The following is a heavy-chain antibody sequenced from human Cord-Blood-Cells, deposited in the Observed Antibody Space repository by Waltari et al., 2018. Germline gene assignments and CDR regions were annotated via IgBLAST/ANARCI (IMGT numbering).Heavy chain of an antibody. Sequence: QVQLQQWGAGLLKPSETLSLTCAVYGGSFSGYYWSWIRQPPGKGLEWIWEINHSGSTNYNPSLKGRVTISVDTSKNPFSLKVGSGTAADTAVYYCAALYWSGGSCSPERRYFYYWGQGTLVTVSS. CDR3: AALYWSGGSCSPERRYFYY. D-gene: IGHD2-15*01. CDR2: INHSGST. V-gene: IGHV4-34*01. J-gene: IGHJ4*02. CDR1: GGSFSGYY.